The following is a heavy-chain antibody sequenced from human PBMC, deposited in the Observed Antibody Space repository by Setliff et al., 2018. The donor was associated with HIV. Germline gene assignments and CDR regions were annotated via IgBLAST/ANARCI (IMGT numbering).Heavy chain of an antibody. CDR3: ATEGIGGWLRPMPGY. CDR1: GYTFTNYA. J-gene: IGHJ4*02. Sequence: ASVKVSCKASGYTFTNYAMHWVRQAPGQRLEWMGWVNPGNGNTKYSQEFQGRVTLTEDTSTGTAYMELSGLRSEDTAEYYCATEGIGGWLRPMPGYWGQGTQVTV. V-gene: IGHV1-3*03. CDR2: VNPGNGNT. D-gene: IGHD5-12*01.